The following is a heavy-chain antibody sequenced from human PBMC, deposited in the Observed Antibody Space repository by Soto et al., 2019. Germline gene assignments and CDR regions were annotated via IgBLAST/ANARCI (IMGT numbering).Heavy chain of an antibody. Sequence: SETLSLTCTVSGGSISSYYWSWIRQPPGKGLEWIGYIYYSGSTNYNPSLKSRVTISVDTSKSQFSLKLSSVTAADTAVYYCARDLFGRYAYYGMDVWGQGTTVTVSS. CDR1: GGSISSYY. V-gene: IGHV4-59*01. CDR2: IYYSGST. J-gene: IGHJ6*02. CDR3: ARDLFGRYAYYGMDV. D-gene: IGHD6-19*01.